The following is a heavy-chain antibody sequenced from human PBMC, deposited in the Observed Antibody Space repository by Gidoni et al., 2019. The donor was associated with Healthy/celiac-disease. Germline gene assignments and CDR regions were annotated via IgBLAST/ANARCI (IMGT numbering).Heavy chain of an antibody. CDR2: INPNSGGT. CDR1: GYTFTGYY. D-gene: IGHD3-10*01. V-gene: IGHV1-2*02. Sequence: QVQLVQSGAEVKKPGASVKVSCKASGYTFTGYYMHWVRQAPGQGLEWMGWINPNSGGTNYAQKVQGRVTMTRDTSISTAYMELSRLRSDDTAVYYCARVPSPTLFGYYMDVWGKGTTVTVSS. CDR3: ARVPSPTLFGYYMDV. J-gene: IGHJ6*03.